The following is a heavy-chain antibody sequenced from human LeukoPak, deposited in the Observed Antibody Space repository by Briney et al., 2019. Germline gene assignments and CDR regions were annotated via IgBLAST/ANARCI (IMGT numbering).Heavy chain of an antibody. CDR3: ATAGGITIFGVVTPFDY. V-gene: IGHV3-49*03. D-gene: IGHD3-3*01. CDR1: GFNFGDYA. J-gene: IGHJ4*02. CDR2: IRSKLYSGAT. Sequence: PGGSLRLSCAASGFNFGDYAMTWFRQAPGKGLEWVGFIRSKLYSGATEYAASVKGRFIMSRDDSKNIAYLQMNSLKTEDTAVYYCATAGGITIFGVVTPFDYWGQGTLVTVSS.